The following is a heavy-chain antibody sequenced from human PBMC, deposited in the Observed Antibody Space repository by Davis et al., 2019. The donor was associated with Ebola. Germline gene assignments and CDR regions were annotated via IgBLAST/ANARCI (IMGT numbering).Heavy chain of an antibody. J-gene: IGHJ6*02. D-gene: IGHD2-2*01. CDR3: ARDCSSTSCYSHGYYYYGMDV. Sequence: GSLRLSCTVSGGSISSHYWSWIRQPPGKGLEWIGYIYYSGSTNYNPSLKSRVTISVDTSKNQFSLKLSPVTAADTAVYYCARDCSSTSCYSHGYYYYGMDVWGQGTTVTVSS. V-gene: IGHV4-59*11. CDR2: IYYSGST. CDR1: GGSISSHY.